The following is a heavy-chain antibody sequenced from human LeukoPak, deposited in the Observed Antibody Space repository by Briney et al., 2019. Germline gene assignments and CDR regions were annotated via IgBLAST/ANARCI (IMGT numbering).Heavy chain of an antibody. J-gene: IGHJ4*02. CDR1: GFTFSSYG. CDR3: ARAGYCSGGSCYGSDY. V-gene: IGHV3-33*01. CDR2: IWYDGSIQ. D-gene: IGHD2-15*01. Sequence: PGGSLRLSCAASGFTFSSYGMHWVRQAPGKGLEWVAAIWYDGSIQYYADSVKGRFAISRDNSKNTLYLQTESLRAEDTAVYYCARAGYCSGGSCYGSDYWGQGTLVSVSS.